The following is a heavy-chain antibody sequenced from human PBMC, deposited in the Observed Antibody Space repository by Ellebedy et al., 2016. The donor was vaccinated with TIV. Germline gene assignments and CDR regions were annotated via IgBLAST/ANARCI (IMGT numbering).Heavy chain of an antibody. CDR2: ISYDGSNK. CDR1: GFTFSSYA. Sequence: GGSLRLXCAASGFTFSSYAMHWVRQAPGKGLEWVAVISYDGSNKYYADSVKGRFTISRDNSKNTLYLQMNSLRAEDTAVYYCAKQGGSVPVYAFDIWGQGTMVTVSS. V-gene: IGHV3-30-3*02. CDR3: AKQGGSVPVYAFDI. D-gene: IGHD2-8*02. J-gene: IGHJ3*02.